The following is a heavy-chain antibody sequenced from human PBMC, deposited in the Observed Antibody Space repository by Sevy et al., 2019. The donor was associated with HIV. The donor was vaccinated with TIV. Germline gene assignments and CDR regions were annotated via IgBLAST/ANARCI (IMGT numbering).Heavy chain of an antibody. CDR2: ISYDGTNR. Sequence: GGSLRLSCAASGFTLSDYVIHWVRQPPGKGLEWVAMISYDGTNRYFADSVHGRFTISRDSSKNTVYLQMNSLRVDDTATYYCARAQYCSGDGSGYVYPFDSWGQGAPVTVSS. J-gene: IGHJ4*02. CDR1: GFTLSDYV. V-gene: IGHV3-30-3*01. CDR3: ARAQYCSGDGSGYVYPFDS. D-gene: IGHD2-15*01.